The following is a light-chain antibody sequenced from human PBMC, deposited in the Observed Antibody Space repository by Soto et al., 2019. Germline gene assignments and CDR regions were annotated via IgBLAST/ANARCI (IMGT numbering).Light chain of an antibody. V-gene: IGKV1-33*01. CDR2: DAS. CDR3: QQYDNRPLT. CDR1: QGISNY. J-gene: IGKJ4*01. Sequence: DIPMTQSPSSLSASVGDRVTITCQASQGISNYLNWYQQKPGKAPKLLIYDASNLETGVPSRFSGSGSGTDFTFTISSLQPEDIATYYCQQYDNRPLTFGGGTKVEIK.